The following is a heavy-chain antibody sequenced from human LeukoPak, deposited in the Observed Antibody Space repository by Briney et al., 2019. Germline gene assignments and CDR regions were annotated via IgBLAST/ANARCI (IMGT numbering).Heavy chain of an antibody. CDR1: GGTFSSYA. V-gene: IGHV1-69*05. CDR3: ARSRRYYYYYYYMDV. Sequence: ASVKVSCKASGGTFSSYAISWVRQAPGQGLEWMGGIIPTFGTANYAQKFQGRVTITTDESTSTAYMELSSLRSEDTAVYYCARSRRYYYYYYYMDVWGKGTTVTVSS. CDR2: IIPTFGTA. J-gene: IGHJ6*03.